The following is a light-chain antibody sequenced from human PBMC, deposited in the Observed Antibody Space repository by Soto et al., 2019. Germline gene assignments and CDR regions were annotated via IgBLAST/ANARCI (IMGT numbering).Light chain of an antibody. CDR3: QQYYRTPPT. Sequence: DIVMTQSPDSLAVSLGERATINCKSSQSVLYRSNNKDHLAWYQQKPGQPPKLLIYWASTRESGVPDRFSGSGSGTDFTLTISRLQAEDVAVYYCQQYYRTPPTFGQGTEVEIK. V-gene: IGKV4-1*01. J-gene: IGKJ1*01. CDR2: WAS. CDR1: QSVLYRSNNKDH.